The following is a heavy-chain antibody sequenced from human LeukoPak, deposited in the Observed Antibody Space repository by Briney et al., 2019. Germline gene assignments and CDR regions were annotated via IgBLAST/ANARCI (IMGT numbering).Heavy chain of an antibody. CDR3: ARARIQLWYFDY. D-gene: IGHD5-18*01. CDR2: ISGSGGST. V-gene: IGHV3-23*01. J-gene: IGHJ4*02. CDR1: GFTFSSYA. Sequence: GGSLRLSCAASGFTFSSYAMSWVRQAPGKGLEWVSAISGSGGSTYYADSVKGRFTISRDNSKNTLYLQMNSLRAEDMAVYYCARARIQLWYFDYWGQGTLVTVSS.